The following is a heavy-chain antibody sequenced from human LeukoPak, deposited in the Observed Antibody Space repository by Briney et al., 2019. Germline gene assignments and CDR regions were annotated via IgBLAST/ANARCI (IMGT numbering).Heavy chain of an antibody. V-gene: IGHV5-51*01. CDR3: ARIYSSTWYRYYYMDV. CDR1: GFTFSSYS. J-gene: IGHJ6*03. Sequence: PGGSLRLSCAASGFTFSSYSMNWVRQAPGKGLEWMGIVYPGDSDTRYSPSFQGQVTISADKSISTAYLQWSSLKASDTAMYYCARIYSSTWYRYYYMDVWGKGTTVTVSS. D-gene: IGHD6-13*01. CDR2: VYPGDSDT.